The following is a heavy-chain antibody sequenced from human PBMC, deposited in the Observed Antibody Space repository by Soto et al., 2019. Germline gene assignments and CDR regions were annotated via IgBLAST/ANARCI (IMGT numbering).Heavy chain of an antibody. Sequence: SETLSLTCTVSGGSISSYYWSWIRQPPGKGLEWIGYIYYSGSTNYNPSLKSRVTISVDTSKNQFSLKLSSVTAADTAVYYCASVGGPYSSSSVDYWGQGTLVTVS. J-gene: IGHJ4*02. CDR2: IYYSGST. CDR3: ASVGGPYSSSSVDY. V-gene: IGHV4-59*01. D-gene: IGHD6-6*01. CDR1: GGSISSYY.